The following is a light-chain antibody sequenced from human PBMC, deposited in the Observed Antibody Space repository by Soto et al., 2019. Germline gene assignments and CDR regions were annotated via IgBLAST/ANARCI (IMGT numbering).Light chain of an antibody. Sequence: EIVLTQSPGTLSLSPGERATLSCRASQSLSRTYLAWYQQNPGQAPRLLIYGASSRATGIPDRFSGSGYGTDFTLTISSLEPEDFAVYFCQQHASSPRTFGQGTKVEIK. J-gene: IGKJ1*01. CDR2: GAS. CDR3: QQHASSPRT. V-gene: IGKV3-20*01. CDR1: QSLSRTY.